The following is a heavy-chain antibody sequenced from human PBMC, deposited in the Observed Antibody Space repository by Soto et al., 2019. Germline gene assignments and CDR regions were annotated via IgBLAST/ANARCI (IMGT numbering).Heavy chain of an antibody. CDR2: IRSKANSYAT. D-gene: IGHD3-10*01. CDR1: GFTFSGSA. Sequence: PGGSLRLSCAASGFTFSGSAMHWARQASGKGLEWVGRIRSKANSYATAYAASVKGRFTISRDDSKNTAYLQMNSLKTEDTAVYYCTTVGGFGASYWGQGTLVTVSS. J-gene: IGHJ4*02. V-gene: IGHV3-73*01. CDR3: TTVGGFGASY.